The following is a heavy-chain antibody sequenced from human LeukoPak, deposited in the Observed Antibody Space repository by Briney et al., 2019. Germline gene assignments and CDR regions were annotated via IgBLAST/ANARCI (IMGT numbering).Heavy chain of an antibody. CDR1: GYTFTGYF. V-gene: IGHV1-2*02. Sequence: ASVKVSCKASGYTFTGYFMHWVRQAPGQGLEWMGWINPNSGGTNYAQKFQGRVTMTRDTSISTAYTELRRLRYDDTAVYYCATAVIVAVFGDAFDIWGQGTLVTVSS. CDR3: ATAVIVAVFGDAFDI. J-gene: IGHJ3*02. D-gene: IGHD6-13*01. CDR2: INPNSGGT.